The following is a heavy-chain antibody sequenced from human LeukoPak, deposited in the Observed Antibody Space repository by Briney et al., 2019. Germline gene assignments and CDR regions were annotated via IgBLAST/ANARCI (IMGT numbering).Heavy chain of an antibody. CDR3: GGVFDY. J-gene: IGHJ4*02. Sequence: GGSLSLSCVASGITLSKSWMHWVRQAPGKGLEWVSRINDEGSGTSYADSVKGRFTISRDNAKNTLFLQMNSLRVEDTAVYYCGGVFDYWGQGALVTVSS. CDR1: GITLSKSW. V-gene: IGHV3-74*01. CDR2: INDEGSGT.